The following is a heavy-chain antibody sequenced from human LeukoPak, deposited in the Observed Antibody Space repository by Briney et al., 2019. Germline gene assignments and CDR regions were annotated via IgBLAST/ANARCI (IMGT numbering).Heavy chain of an antibody. D-gene: IGHD1-26*01. CDR2: ISGSGGST. V-gene: IGHV3-23*01. CDR3: ARDFLGGSHAFDY. CDR1: GFTFSSYA. Sequence: GGSLRLSCAASGFTFSSYAMSWVRQAPGKGLEWISAISGSGGSTYYADSVKGRFTISRDNFKNTLYLQMNSLRAEDTAVYYCARDFLGGSHAFDYWGQGTLVTVSS. J-gene: IGHJ4*02.